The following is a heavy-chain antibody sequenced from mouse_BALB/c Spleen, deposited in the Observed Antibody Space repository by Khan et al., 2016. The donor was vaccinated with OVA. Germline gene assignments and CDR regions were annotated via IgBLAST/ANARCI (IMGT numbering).Heavy chain of an antibody. Sequence: EVQLQESGPGLVKPSQSLSLTCSVTGYSITSGYFWNWIRQFPGNKLEWMGYISYDGDSNSNPSLKNRISITRDTSKNQFFLKLNSLIPEDTATYYCARVGSTGPAWFTYWGQGTLVTVSA. D-gene: IGHD3-1*01. CDR2: ISYDGDS. V-gene: IGHV3-6*02. CDR1: GYSITSGYF. J-gene: IGHJ3*01. CDR3: ARVGSTGPAWFTY.